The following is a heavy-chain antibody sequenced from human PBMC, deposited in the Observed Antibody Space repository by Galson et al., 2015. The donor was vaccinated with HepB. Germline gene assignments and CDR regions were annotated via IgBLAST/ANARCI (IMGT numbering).Heavy chain of an antibody. CDR2: TYYRSKWYN. Sequence: CAISGDSVSSNSAAWNWIRQSPSRGLERLGRTYYRSKWYNDYAVFVKSRITINPDTSKNQFSLQLNSVTPEDTAVYYCARDRGRSSSSKYYFDYWGQGTLVTVSS. D-gene: IGHD6-6*01. CDR3: ARDRGRSSSSKYYFDY. J-gene: IGHJ4*02. CDR1: GDSVSSNSAA. V-gene: IGHV6-1*01.